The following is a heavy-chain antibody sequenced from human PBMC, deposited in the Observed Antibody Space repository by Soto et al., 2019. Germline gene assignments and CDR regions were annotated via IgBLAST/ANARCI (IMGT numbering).Heavy chain of an antibody. V-gene: IGHV4-39*01. J-gene: IGHJ4*02. CDR1: GGSISSSSYY. CDR2: IYYSGST. D-gene: IGHD3-3*01. Sequence: QLQLQESGPGLVKPSETLSLTCTVSGGSISSSSYYWGWIRQPPGKGLEWIGSIYYSGSTYYNPSLKSRVTISVDTSKNQFSLKLSSVTAADTAVYYCARTQIVDDFWSDYFTSFDYWGQGTLVTVSS. CDR3: ARTQIVDDFWSDYFTSFDY.